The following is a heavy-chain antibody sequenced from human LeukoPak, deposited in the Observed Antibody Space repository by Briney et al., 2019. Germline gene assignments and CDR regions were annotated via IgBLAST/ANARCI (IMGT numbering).Heavy chain of an antibody. V-gene: IGHV3-21*01. J-gene: IGHJ4*02. CDR3: ARDRGSGAGTLLY. D-gene: IGHD6-19*01. CDR1: GFTFSSYS. Sequence: GGSLRLSCAASGFTFSSYSMNWVRQAPGKGLEWVSSISSSSSYIYYADSVKGRFTISRGNAKNSLYLQMNSLRAEDTAVYYCARDRGSGAGTLLYWGQGTLVTVSS. CDR2: ISSSSSYI.